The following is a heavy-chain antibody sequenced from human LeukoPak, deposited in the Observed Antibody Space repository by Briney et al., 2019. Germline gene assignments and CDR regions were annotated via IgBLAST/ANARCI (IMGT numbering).Heavy chain of an antibody. D-gene: IGHD6-13*01. CDR3: ARDESSSSLVRGFDY. J-gene: IGHJ4*02. Sequence: GGSLRLSCAASGFTFSSYWMHWVRQAPGKGLVWVSRINRDGSITAYADSVKGRFTISRDNAKNTLYLQMNSLRAEDTAVYYCARDESSSSLVRGFDYWGQGTLVTVSS. CDR2: INRDGSIT. V-gene: IGHV3-74*01. CDR1: GFTFSSYW.